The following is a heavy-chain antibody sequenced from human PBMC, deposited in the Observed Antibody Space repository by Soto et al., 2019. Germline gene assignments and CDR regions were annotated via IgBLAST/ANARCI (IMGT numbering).Heavy chain of an antibody. CDR1: GGSVSSGDYY. V-gene: IGHV4-30-4*01. CDR3: ARGSARFLEWLNFDY. CDR2: IYYSGST. J-gene: IGHJ4*02. D-gene: IGHD3-3*01. Sequence: QVQLQESGPGLVKPSQTLSLTCTVSGGSVSSGDYYWSWIRQPPGKGLEWIGHIYYSGSTYYNPSLKSRVTISVDTSKSQFALKLTSVTAADTAVYYCARGSARFLEWLNFDYWGQGTLVTVSS.